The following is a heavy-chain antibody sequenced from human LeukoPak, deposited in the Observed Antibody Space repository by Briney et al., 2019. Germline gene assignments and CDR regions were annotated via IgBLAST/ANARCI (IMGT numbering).Heavy chain of an antibody. CDR2: INHSGST. V-gene: IGHV4-34*01. Sequence: SEALSLTCAVYGGSFSGYYWSWIRQPPGKGLEWIGEINHSGSTNYNPSLKSRVTISVDTSKNQFSLKLSSVTAADTAVYYCARGRAPRYWGQGTLVTVSS. CDR3: ARGRAPRY. CDR1: GGSFSGYY. J-gene: IGHJ4*02.